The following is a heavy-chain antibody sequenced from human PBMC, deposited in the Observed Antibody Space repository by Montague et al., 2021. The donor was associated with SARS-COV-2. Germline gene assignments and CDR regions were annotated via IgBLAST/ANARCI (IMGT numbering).Heavy chain of an antibody. J-gene: IGHJ2*01. CDR2: IYSGGSST. CDR1: GFTFSSSA. V-gene: IGHV3-23*03. CDR3: AKDRGGNSDWYFDL. D-gene: IGHD4-23*01. Sequence: SLRLSCAASGFTFSSSAMIWVRQAPGKGLEWVSVIYSGGSSTYYADSVKGRFTISRDNSKNTLYLQMNSLGAEDTAVYYCAKDRGGNSDWYFDLWAGEPWSPSPQ.